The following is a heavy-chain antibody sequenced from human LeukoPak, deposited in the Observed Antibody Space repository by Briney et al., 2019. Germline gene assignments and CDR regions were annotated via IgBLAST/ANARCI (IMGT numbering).Heavy chain of an antibody. J-gene: IGHJ4*02. CDR2: INTDTGNP. D-gene: IGHD2-15*01. V-gene: IGHV7-4-1*02. CDR1: GYTFTSYA. CDR3: AKAGVGYCSAGACSFDY. Sequence: AAVKVSCKASGYTFTSYAINWVRQAPGQGLEWMGWINTDTGNPTYAQDFTGRFVFSLDTSVSTAYLQISSLKAEDTAVYFCAKAGVGYCSAGACSFDYWSQGSLVTVSS.